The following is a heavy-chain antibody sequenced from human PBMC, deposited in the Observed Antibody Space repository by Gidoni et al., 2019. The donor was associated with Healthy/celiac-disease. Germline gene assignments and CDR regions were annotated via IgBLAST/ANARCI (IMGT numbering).Heavy chain of an antibody. CDR2: IKQDGSEK. J-gene: IGHJ4*02. CDR1: GFTFSSYW. V-gene: IGHV3-7*03. Sequence: EVQLVESGGGLVQPGGSLRLPCAASGFTFSSYWMSWVRQAPGKGLEWVANIKQDGSEKYYVDSVKGRFTISRDNAKNSLYLQMNSLRAEDTAVYYCARDPAYYDFWSGYSYYFDYWGQGTLVTVSS. D-gene: IGHD3-3*01. CDR3: ARDPAYYDFWSGYSYYFDY.